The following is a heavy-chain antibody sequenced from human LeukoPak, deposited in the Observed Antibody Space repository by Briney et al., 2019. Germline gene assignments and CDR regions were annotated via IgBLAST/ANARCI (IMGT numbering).Heavy chain of an antibody. V-gene: IGHV3-23*01. CDR3: ARDYGSGSYGPYYYYGMDV. CDR1: GFTFSSYA. CDR2: ISGGGANT. Sequence: GGSLRLSCAATGFTFSSYAMSWVRQAPGKGLEWVSTISGGGANTHYADSVKGRFTISRDNSKNTLYLQMNSLRAEDTAVYYCARDYGSGSYGPYYYYGMDVWGQGTTVTVSS. J-gene: IGHJ6*02. D-gene: IGHD3-10*01.